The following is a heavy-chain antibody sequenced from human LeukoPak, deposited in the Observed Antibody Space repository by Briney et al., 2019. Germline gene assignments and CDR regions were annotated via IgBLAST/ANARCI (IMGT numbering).Heavy chain of an antibody. CDR1: GYTFNSYG. V-gene: IGHV1-18*01. J-gene: IGHJ4*02. Sequence: ASVKVSCKSSGYTFNSYGITWVRQAPGQGLEWMGWIHTNNGHTNYAQKLQGRVTMTTDTSTSTAYMELRSLRSDDTAVYYCARSPDILTGENFDYWGQGTLVTVSS. CDR2: IHTNNGHT. D-gene: IGHD3-9*01. CDR3: ARSPDILTGENFDY.